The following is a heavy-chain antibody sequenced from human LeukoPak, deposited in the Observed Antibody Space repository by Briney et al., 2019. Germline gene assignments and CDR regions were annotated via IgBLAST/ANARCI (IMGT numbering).Heavy chain of an antibody. J-gene: IGHJ1*01. D-gene: IGHD1-14*01. CDR2: ISSSSSTI. Sequence: GGSLRLSCAASGFTFSSYSMKWVRQAPGKELEWVSYISSSSSTIYYADSVKGRFTISRDNAKNSLYLQMNSLRAEDTAVYYCARAEGGYNVYWGQGTLVTVSS. CDR3: ARAEGGYNVY. CDR1: GFTFSSYS. V-gene: IGHV3-48*04.